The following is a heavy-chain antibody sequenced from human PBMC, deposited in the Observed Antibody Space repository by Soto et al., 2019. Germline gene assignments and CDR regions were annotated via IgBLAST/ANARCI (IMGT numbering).Heavy chain of an antibody. CDR2: INHSGST. J-gene: IGHJ6*04. D-gene: IGHD6-6*01. CDR3: ARAMIAARLPDV. CDR1: GGSFSGYY. Sequence: SETLSLTCDVYGGSFSGYYWSWIRQPPGKGLEWIGEINHSGSTNYNPSLKSRVTISVDTSKNQFSLKLSSVTAADTAVYYCARAMIAARLPDVWGKGTTVTVSS. V-gene: IGHV4-34*01.